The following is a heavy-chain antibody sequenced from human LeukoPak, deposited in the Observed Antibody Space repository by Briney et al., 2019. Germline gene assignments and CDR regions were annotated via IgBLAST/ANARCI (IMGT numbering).Heavy chain of an antibody. CDR1: GYSISSGYY. CDR2: IHHSGST. D-gene: IGHD3-22*01. CDR3: ALIGVITTIDY. V-gene: IGHV4-38-2*01. Sequence: SETLSLTCAVSGYSISSGYYWGWIRQPPGKGLEWIGSIHHSGSTYYNPSLKSRVTISVDTSKNQFSLKLSSVTAADTAVYYCALIGVITTIDYWGQGTLVTVSS. J-gene: IGHJ4*02.